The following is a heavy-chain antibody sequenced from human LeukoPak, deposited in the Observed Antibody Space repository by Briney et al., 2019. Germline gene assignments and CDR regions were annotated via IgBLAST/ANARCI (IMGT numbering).Heavy chain of an antibody. Sequence: GGSLRLSCAASGFTFSSYAVHWVRQAPGKGLEWVALISYDKSNKYYADSVKGRFTISRDNSKNTLFVQMNSLRTEDTAVYYCARSGVQWQWLLTYDAFDIWGQGTMVTVSS. D-gene: IGHD6-19*01. CDR1: GFTFSSYA. J-gene: IGHJ3*02. CDR3: ARSGVQWQWLLTYDAFDI. V-gene: IGHV3-30-3*01. CDR2: ISYDKSNK.